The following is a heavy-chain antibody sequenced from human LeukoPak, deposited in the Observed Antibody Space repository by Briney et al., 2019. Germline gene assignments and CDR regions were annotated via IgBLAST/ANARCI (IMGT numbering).Heavy chain of an antibody. J-gene: IGHJ4*02. V-gene: IGHV3-11*01. CDR2: ISSSGSTI. Sequence: AGGSLRLSCAASGFTFSDYYMSWIRQAPGKGLEWVSYISSSGSTIYYADSVKGRFTISRDNAKNSLYLQMNSLRAEDTAVYYCARNYCSGGSCYPCFDYWGQGTLVTVSS. CDR1: GFTFSDYY. D-gene: IGHD2-15*01. CDR3: ARNYCSGGSCYPCFDY.